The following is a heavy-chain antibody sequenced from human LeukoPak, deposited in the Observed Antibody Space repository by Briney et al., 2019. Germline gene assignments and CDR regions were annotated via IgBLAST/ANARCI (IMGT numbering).Heavy chain of an antibody. Sequence: ASVKVSCKASGYTFTGYYMHRVRQAPGQGLEWMGWINPNSGGTNYAQKLQGRVTMTTDTSTSTAYMELRSLRSDDTAVYYCARARRLFTMLIYGMDVWGQGTTVTVSS. D-gene: IGHD3-10*02. V-gene: IGHV1-2*02. CDR3: ARARRLFTMLIYGMDV. CDR1: GYTFTGYY. CDR2: INPNSGGT. J-gene: IGHJ6*02.